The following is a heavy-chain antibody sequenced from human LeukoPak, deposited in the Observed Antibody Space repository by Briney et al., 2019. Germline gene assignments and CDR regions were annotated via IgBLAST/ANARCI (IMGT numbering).Heavy chain of an antibody. CDR2: IKSKSDGGTT. Sequence: GGSLRLSCAASGFTFNNAWMSWVRQAPGKGLEWVGRIKSKSDGGTTDYAAPVKDRFTISRDDSKSTLYLQMDGLQTEDTCVYCCTAELVWFVVLDYWGQGTLATVSS. V-gene: IGHV3-15*01. CDR1: GFTFNNAW. D-gene: IGHD3-10*01. J-gene: IGHJ4*02. CDR3: TAELVWFVVLDY.